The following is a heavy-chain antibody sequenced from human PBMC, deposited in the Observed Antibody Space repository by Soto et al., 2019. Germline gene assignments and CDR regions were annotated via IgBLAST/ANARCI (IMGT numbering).Heavy chain of an antibody. CDR2: INHKGST. Sequence: PSETLSLTCAVYGGSFSDYYWSWIRQPPGKGLEWIGEINHKGSTNYNPSLKSRLTISVDTSKNQFSLKLISVTAADTSVYYCARGKIFDYVWGSSRYSLDYWGKGTLVTV. CDR3: ARGKIFDYVWGSSRYSLDY. J-gene: IGHJ4*02. CDR1: GGSFSDYY. V-gene: IGHV4-34*01. D-gene: IGHD3-16*02.